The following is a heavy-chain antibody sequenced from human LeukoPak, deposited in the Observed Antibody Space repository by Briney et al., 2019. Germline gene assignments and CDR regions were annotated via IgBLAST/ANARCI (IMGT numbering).Heavy chain of an antibody. J-gene: IGHJ6*03. V-gene: IGHV3-48*03. CDR3: ARGIGSGSYPYYYYYMDV. Sequence: QPGGSLRLSCAASGFTFSSYEMNRVRQAPGKGLAWVSYISTSGSTNYYADSVKGRLTISRDNAKNSLYLQMNSLRAEDTAVYYCARGIGSGSYPYYYYYMDVWGKGTTVTVSS. D-gene: IGHD3-10*01. CDR2: ISTSGSTN. CDR1: GFTFSSYE.